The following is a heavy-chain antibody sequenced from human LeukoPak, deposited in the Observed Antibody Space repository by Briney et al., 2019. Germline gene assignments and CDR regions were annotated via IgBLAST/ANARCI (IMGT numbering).Heavy chain of an antibody. CDR2: ISWNSGSI. CDR3: AKGLVGDAYYFDY. Sequence: PGGSLRLSCAASGFTFDDYAMHWVRQAPEKGLEWVSGISWNSGSIGYADSVKGRFTISRDNAKNSLYLQTNSLRAEDTALYYCAKGLVGDAYYFDYWGQGTLVTVSS. V-gene: IGHV3-9*01. CDR1: GFTFDDYA. D-gene: IGHD1-26*01. J-gene: IGHJ4*02.